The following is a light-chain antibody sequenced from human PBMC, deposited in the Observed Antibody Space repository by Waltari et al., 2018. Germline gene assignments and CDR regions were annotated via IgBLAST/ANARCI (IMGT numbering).Light chain of an antibody. V-gene: IGLV1-40*01. Sequence: QSVLTQPPSVSGAPGQRVTISGTGSRSTIGANHAVPWYQHLPGTATKLRMYDNKSRPSGVPDRFSGSNSGTSASLAITGLQAEDEADYYCQSYDNSLSGSYVFGTGTKVTVL. CDR1: RSTIGANHA. CDR2: DNK. J-gene: IGLJ1*01. CDR3: QSYDNSLSGSYV.